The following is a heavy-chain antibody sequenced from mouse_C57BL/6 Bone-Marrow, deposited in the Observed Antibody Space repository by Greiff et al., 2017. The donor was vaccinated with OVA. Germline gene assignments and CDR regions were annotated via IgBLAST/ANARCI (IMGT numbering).Heavy chain of an antibody. CDR2: IRSKSNNYAT. D-gene: IGHD3-2*02. CDR1: GFSFNTYA. CDR3: GRQGTAQATCAMDY. V-gene: IGHV10-1*01. Sequence: EVQLVESGGGLVQPKGSLKLSCAASGFSFNTYAMNWVRQAPGKGLERVARIRSKSNNYATYYADSVKDRFTISRDDSESMLYLQMNNLKTEDTAMYYGGRQGTAQATCAMDYWGQGTSVTVSS. J-gene: IGHJ4*01.